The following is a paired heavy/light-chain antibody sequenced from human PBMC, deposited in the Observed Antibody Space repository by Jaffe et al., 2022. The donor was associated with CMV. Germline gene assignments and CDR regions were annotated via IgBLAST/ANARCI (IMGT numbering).Light chain of an antibody. V-gene: IGLV1-44*01. CDR1: GSNIGSNV. CDR3: AAWDDNLNGWV. CDR2: SHN. J-gene: IGLJ3*02. Sequence: QSVLTQPPSASGTPGQGVTISCSGSGSNIGSNVVNWYQYLPGTAPKLLIFSHNQRPSGVPVRFSGSKSGTSASLAISGLQSEDEADYYCAAWDDNLNGWVFGGGTKLTVL.
Heavy chain of an antibody. CDR2: VYYGGST. CDR3: AGNAVATFNFDY. J-gene: IGHJ4*02. CDR1: NDSTSHFY. D-gene: IGHD2-15*01. Sequence: QVQLLQSGPGLVKPSETLSLTCSASNDSTSHFYWSWVRQPPGKGLEWIGYVYYGGSTNYNPSLKSRVTISLDLSTKKFSLKLSSVTAADTAVYFCAGNAVATFNFDYWGQGALVTVSS. V-gene: IGHV4-59*01.